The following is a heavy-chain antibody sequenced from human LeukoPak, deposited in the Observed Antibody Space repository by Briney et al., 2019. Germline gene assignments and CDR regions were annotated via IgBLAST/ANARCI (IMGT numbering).Heavy chain of an antibody. CDR3: ARNPALYDSSGYHFHPFDY. CDR1: GFTFSNFA. Sequence: GGSLRLSCAATGFTFSNFAMHWVRQAPGKGLEWAAVVSYDGSYKYYADSVKGRFTISRDNSKNTLYLQMNSLRAEDTAVYYCARNPALYDSSGYHFHPFDYWGQGTLVTVSS. D-gene: IGHD3-22*01. J-gene: IGHJ4*02. CDR2: VSYDGSYK. V-gene: IGHV3-30*04.